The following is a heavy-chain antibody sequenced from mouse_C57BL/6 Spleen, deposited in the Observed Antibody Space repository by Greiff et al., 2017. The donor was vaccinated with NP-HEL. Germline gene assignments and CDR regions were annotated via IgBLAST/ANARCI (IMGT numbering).Heavy chain of an antibody. CDR3: TRWGYYDYDGVDY. Sequence: EVQLQQSGTVLARPGASVKMSCKTSGYTFTSYWMHWVKQRPGQGLEWIGAIYPGNSDTSYNQKFKGKAKLTAVTSASNAYMELSSLTNEDSAVYYCTRWGYYDYDGVDYWGQGTTLTVSS. CDR1: GYTFTSYW. J-gene: IGHJ2*01. V-gene: IGHV1-5*01. CDR2: IYPGNSDT. D-gene: IGHD2-4*01.